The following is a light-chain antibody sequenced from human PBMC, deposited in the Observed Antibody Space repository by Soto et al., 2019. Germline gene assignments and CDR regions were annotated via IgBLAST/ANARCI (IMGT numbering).Light chain of an antibody. J-gene: IGKJ5*01. Sequence: IQMTQSPSSLSASVGDRVTISCRASQTISRNLNWYQQKPGKAPTLLIYAASNLQVGVPSRFSGSGSGTDFTLAISSLQPEDFATYYCQQSDSIPITFGQGTRLEIK. V-gene: IGKV1-39*01. CDR1: QTISRN. CDR2: AAS. CDR3: QQSDSIPIT.